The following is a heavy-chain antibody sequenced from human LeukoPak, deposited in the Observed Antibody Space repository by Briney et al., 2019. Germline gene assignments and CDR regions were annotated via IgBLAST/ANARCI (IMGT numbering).Heavy chain of an antibody. CDR3: ARDYPYDSSGYYVAQFDY. CDR2: INPNSGGT. D-gene: IGHD3-22*01. V-gene: IGHV1-2*02. J-gene: IGHJ4*02. CDR1: GYTFTGYY. Sequence: GASVKVSCKASGYTFTGYYMHWVRQAPGQGLEWMGWINPNSGGTNYAQKFQGRVTMTRDTSTSTVYMELSSLRSEDTAVYYCARDYPYDSSGYYVAQFDYWGQGTLVTVSS.